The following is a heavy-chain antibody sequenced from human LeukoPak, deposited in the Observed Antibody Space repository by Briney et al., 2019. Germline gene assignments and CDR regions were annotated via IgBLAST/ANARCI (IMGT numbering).Heavy chain of an antibody. CDR1: GGSISSSNW. CDR3: ARQGDSGWYYFDY. Sequence: SETLSLTCAVSGGSISSSNWWSWVRPPPGKGLEWIGEIYHSGSTNYNPPLKSRVTISVDKSKNQFSLKLTSVTAADTAAYYCARQGDSGWYYFDYWGQGTLVTVSS. CDR2: IYHSGST. J-gene: IGHJ4*02. D-gene: IGHD6-19*01. V-gene: IGHV4-4*02.